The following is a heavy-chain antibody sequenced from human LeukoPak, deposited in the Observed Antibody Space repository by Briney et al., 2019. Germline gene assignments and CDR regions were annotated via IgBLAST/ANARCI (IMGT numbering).Heavy chain of an antibody. CDR3: ARDFWRYRSGGDCLDY. Sequence: GGSLRLSCAASGFTFSSYGMHWVRQAPGKGLEWVAFIRYDGSNKYYADSVKGRFTIPRDNSKNTLYLQMNSLRAEDTAVYYCARDFWRYRSGGDCLDYWGQGTLVTASS. D-gene: IGHD2-21*02. J-gene: IGHJ4*02. CDR1: GFTFSSYG. V-gene: IGHV3-30*02. CDR2: IRYDGSNK.